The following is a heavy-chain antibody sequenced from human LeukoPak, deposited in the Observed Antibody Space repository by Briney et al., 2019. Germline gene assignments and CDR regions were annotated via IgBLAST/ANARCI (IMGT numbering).Heavy chain of an antibody. J-gene: IGHJ4*02. CDR3: ARGAHYHDSSEGYDY. CDR1: GYTFTAYY. CDR2: INPNSGGT. D-gene: IGHD3-22*01. V-gene: IGHV1-2*02. Sequence: ASVKASCKASGYTFTAYYMHWVRQAPGQGLEWMGWINPNSGGTIYAQKFKGRVTMTRDTSISTSYMELSRLRSDDTSVYYCARGAHYHDSSEGYDYWGQGTLVTVSS.